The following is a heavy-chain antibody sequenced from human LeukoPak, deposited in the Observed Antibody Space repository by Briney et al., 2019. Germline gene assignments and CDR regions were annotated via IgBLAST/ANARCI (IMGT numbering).Heavy chain of an antibody. Sequence: PGGSLRLSCVASGFTFTSYGLHWVRQAPGKGLERVAVIWPDGSNKYYADSVKGRFTISRDDSKSTVYLQMNNLRVDDTALYYCARASGCYDFWGQGTLVTVSS. CDR3: ARASGCYDF. CDR1: GFTFTSYG. J-gene: IGHJ4*02. CDR2: IWPDGSNK. D-gene: IGHD1-26*01. V-gene: IGHV3-33*01.